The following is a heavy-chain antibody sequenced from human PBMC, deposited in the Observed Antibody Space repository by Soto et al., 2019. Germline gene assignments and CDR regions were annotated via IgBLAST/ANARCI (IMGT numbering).Heavy chain of an antibody. J-gene: IGHJ5*02. CDR3: SRDQLEGNWFDP. CDR1: GGSISSGGYS. D-gene: IGHD1-1*01. V-gene: IGHV4-30-2*01. CDR2: IYHSGST. Sequence: QLQLQESGSGLVRPSQTLSLTCAVSGGSISSGGYSWNWIRQPPGKGLEWIGYIYHSGSTLYNPSLKSRVTLSVDKSKYQFSLKLTSVTAGDTAVYYCSRDQLEGNWFDPWGQGTLVTVSS.